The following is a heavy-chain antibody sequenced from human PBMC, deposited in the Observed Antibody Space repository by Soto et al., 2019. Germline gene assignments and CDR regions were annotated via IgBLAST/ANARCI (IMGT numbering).Heavy chain of an antibody. CDR3: VRGLASGDY. Sequence: QVQLVQSGAEVKEPGASVKISCKASGYTFTSFYIHWVRQAPGQGLEWMGIVNPNGGRTNYAQNFKGRITISRDTSTSTVYMDLSSLSSEDTAVYYCVRGLASGDYWGQGTLVTVSS. J-gene: IGHJ4*02. CDR2: VNPNGGRT. V-gene: IGHV1-46*03. CDR1: GYTFTSFY. D-gene: IGHD6-6*01.